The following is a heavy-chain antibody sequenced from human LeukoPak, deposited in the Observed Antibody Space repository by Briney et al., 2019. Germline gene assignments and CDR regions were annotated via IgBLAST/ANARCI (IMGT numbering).Heavy chain of an antibody. CDR2: INPNSGDT. CDR1: GYTFTGYY. J-gene: IGHJ4*02. Sequence: ASVKVSCKPSGYTFTGYYMHWVRQAPGQGLEWRGGINPNSGDTNYAQKFQGRVTMTRDTSISTAYMELSRLRSDDTAVYYCARDKSYDFWSGYYSDYWGQGTLVTVSS. D-gene: IGHD3-3*01. CDR3: ARDKSYDFWSGYYSDY. V-gene: IGHV1-2*02.